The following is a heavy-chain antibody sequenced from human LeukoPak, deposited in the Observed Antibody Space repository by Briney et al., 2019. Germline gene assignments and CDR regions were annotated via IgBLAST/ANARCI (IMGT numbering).Heavy chain of an antibody. V-gene: IGHV3-30*18. CDR2: ISYDGNNK. CDR3: AKAGGPGDKRNCFDP. J-gene: IGHJ5*02. CDR1: GFTFSSYF. D-gene: IGHD3-10*01. Sequence: PGRSLRLPCAASGFTFSSYFMHWVRQAPGKGLEWVAVISYDGNNKYYGDSVKGRFTISRDDSENTLFLQMNSLRAEDTAVYYCAKAGGPGDKRNCFDPWGQGTLVTVSS.